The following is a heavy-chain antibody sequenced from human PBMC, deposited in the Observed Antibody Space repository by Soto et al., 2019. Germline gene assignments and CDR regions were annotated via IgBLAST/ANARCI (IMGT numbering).Heavy chain of an antibody. CDR3: TTSYNWNDEYFDY. Sequence: GGSLRLSCAASGFTFSNAWMSWVRRAPGKGLEWVGRIKSKTDGGTTDYAAPVKGRFTISRDDSKNTLYLQMNSLKTEDTAVYYCTTSYNWNDEYFDYWGQGTLVTVSS. V-gene: IGHV3-15*01. CDR1: GFTFSNAW. CDR2: IKSKTDGGTT. J-gene: IGHJ4*02. D-gene: IGHD1-1*01.